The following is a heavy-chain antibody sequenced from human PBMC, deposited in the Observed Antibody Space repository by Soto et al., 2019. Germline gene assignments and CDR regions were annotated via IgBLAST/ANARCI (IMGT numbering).Heavy chain of an antibody. CDR1: GCTCSDYY. CDR3: ARAMYSSKTDFDY. D-gene: IGHD6-13*01. V-gene: IGHV3-11*01. CDR2: ISSGSSTM. Sequence: LXLSCVASGCTCSDYYMSWFRQAPGKGLEWVSYISSGSSTMSYSDSVKGRFTISRDSAKNSLYLQMNSLRAEDTAVYYCARAMYSSKTDFDYWGQGTLVTVSS. J-gene: IGHJ4*02.